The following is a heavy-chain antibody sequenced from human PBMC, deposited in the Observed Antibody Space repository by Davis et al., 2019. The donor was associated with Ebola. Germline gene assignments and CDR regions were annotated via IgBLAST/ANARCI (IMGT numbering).Heavy chain of an antibody. CDR2: ISGSGGST. D-gene: IGHD1-26*01. CDR1: GFTFNSYA. V-gene: IGHV3-23*01. J-gene: IGHJ4*02. CDR3: AIPQVGVGATAFDY. Sequence: GGSLRLSCAASGFTFNSYAMSWVRQAPGKGLEWVSGISGSGGSTYYADSVKGRFTISRDNSKNTLYLQMNSLRAEDTAVYYCAIPQVGVGATAFDYWGQGTLVTVSS.